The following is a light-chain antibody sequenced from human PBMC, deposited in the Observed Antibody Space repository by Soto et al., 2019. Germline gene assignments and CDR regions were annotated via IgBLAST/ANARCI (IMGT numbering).Light chain of an antibody. V-gene: IGKV1-39*01. J-gene: IGKJ5*01. CDR1: QSISSY. CDR3: EQGASVPST. CDR2: TGS. Sequence: LCCRCVFEKKRVTITCRASQSISSYLNWYQQKPGKAPNLLIYTGSSLQSGVPSIFSRSGSGTDFTFAVTSLLPEDFAAYYGEQGASVPSTFGLGTRLEIK.